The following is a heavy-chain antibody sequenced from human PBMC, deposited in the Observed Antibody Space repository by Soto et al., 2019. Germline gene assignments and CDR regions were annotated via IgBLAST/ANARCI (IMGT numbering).Heavy chain of an antibody. CDR1: GYTFTTYV. D-gene: IGHD3-10*01. J-gene: IGHJ4*02. CDR2: INADSGIT. Sequence: QVQLVQSGAEVKKPGASVKVSCKTSGYTFTTYVIHWVRQAPGQRLEWIAWINADSGITKSSQELRDKVTFSRGTSANTVYMEMSSLRSKDTAMYYCAREVFRGVQFDYCGQGTLVTVSS. CDR3: AREVFRGVQFDY. V-gene: IGHV1-3*01.